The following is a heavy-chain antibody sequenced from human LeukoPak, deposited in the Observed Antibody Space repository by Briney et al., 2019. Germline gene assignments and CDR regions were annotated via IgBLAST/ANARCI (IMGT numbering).Heavy chain of an antibody. CDR2: IYYSGRT. CDR1: GGSISSYY. Sequence: SETLSLTCTVSGGSISSYYWSWIRQPPGKGLEWIGNIYYSGRTNYNPSLKSRVTISVDTSKNQFSLKLSSVTAADTAVYYCARESSSAYDYSRYWGQGTLVTVSS. CDR3: ARESSSAYDYSRY. D-gene: IGHD5-12*01. V-gene: IGHV4-59*01. J-gene: IGHJ4*02.